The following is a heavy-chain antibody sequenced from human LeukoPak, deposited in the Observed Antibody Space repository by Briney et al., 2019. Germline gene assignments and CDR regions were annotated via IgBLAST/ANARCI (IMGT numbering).Heavy chain of an antibody. CDR3: ARDGRFLEWSDNGVGYMDV. D-gene: IGHD3-3*01. CDR2: ISSSSNYI. V-gene: IGHV3-21*01. CDR1: GFTFSSYS. J-gene: IGHJ6*03. Sequence: GGSLRLSCAASGFTFSSYSMNWVRQAPGKGLEWVSSISSSSNYIYYADSVKGRFTISRDNAKNSLYLQMNSLRAEDTAVYYCARDGRFLEWSDNGVGYMDVWGKGTTVTVSS.